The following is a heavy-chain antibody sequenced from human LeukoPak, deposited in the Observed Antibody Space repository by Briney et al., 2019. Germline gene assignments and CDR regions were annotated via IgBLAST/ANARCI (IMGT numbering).Heavy chain of an antibody. CDR1: GFTVSSNY. CDR3: ARSEGTPEGYWYLDL. J-gene: IGHJ2*01. Sequence: GGSLRLSCAASGFTVSSNYMSWVRQAPGKGLEWVSVIYSGGSTYYADSVKGRFTISRDNSKNTLYLQMNSLRAEDTAVYYCARSEGTPEGYWYLDLWGRGTLVTVSS. V-gene: IGHV3-53*01. D-gene: IGHD1-1*01. CDR2: IYSGGST.